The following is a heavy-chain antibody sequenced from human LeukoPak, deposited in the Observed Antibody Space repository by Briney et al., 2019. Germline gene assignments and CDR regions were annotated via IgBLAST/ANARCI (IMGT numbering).Heavy chain of an antibody. CDR2: IYYSGST. D-gene: IGHD3-3*01. V-gene: IGHV4-39*01. J-gene: IGHJ4*02. CDR3: ARPTTILGPVDY. Sequence: SETLSLTCTVSGGSISSSSYYWGWIRQPPGKGLEWIGSIYYSGSTYYNPSLKGRVTISVDTSKNQFSLKLSSVTAADTAVYYCARPTTILGPVDYWGQGTLVTVSS. CDR1: GGSISSSSYY.